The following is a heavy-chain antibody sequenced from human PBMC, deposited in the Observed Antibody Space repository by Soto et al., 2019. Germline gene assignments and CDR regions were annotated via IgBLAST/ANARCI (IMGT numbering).Heavy chain of an antibody. CDR2: INHSGST. D-gene: IGHD4-4*01. Sequence: SETLSLTCAVYGGSFSGYYWSWIRQPPGKGLEWIGEINHSGSTNYNPSLKSRVTISVDTSKNQFSLRLSSVTAADTAVYYCARGRGPYSPYYGMDVWGKGTTVTVSS. CDR1: GGSFSGYY. CDR3: ARGRGPYSPYYGMDV. J-gene: IGHJ6*04. V-gene: IGHV4-34*01.